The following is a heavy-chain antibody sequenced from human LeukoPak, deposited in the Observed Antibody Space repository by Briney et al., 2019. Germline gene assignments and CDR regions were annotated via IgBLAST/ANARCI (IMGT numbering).Heavy chain of an antibody. J-gene: IGHJ4*02. V-gene: IGHV3-30*04. D-gene: IGHD2-2*01. CDR2: ISYDGSNK. Sequence: GRSLRLSCAASGFTFSSYAMHWVRQAPGKGLEWVAVISYDGSNKYYADSVKGRFTISRDNSKNTLYLQMNSLRAEDTAVYYCARDLVCSSTSCYGGFCFDYWGQGTLVTVSS. CDR3: ARDLVCSSTSCYGGFCFDY. CDR1: GFTFSSYA.